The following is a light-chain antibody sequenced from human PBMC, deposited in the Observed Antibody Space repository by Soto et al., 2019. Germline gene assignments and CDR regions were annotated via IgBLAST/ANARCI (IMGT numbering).Light chain of an antibody. CDR1: QSLLYNNTYNY. V-gene: IGKV2-28*01. CDR3: MQALQSLT. J-gene: IGKJ5*01. CDR2: FGS. Sequence: EIVMTQSPLTLPVTPGEPASISCRSSQSLLYNNTYNYLDWYVQKPGQSPQLLIYFGSNRAPGVPDRFSGSGSGTHFTLKINRVEAEDVGTYYCMQALQSLTFGQGTRLEI.